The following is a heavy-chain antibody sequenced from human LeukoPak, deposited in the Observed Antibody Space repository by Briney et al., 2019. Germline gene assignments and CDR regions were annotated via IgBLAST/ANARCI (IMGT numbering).Heavy chain of an antibody. CDR3: ARGERQWRAKWGWFDP. V-gene: IGHV4-34*01. CDR2: INRSGST. D-gene: IGHD6-19*01. Sequence: SETLSLTCAVYGGSFSGYYWSWIRQPPGKGLEWIGEINRSGSTNYNPSLKSRVTISVDTSQNQFSLKRSSVTAADTAVYYCARGERQWRAKWGWFDPWGQGTLVTVSS. CDR1: GGSFSGYY. J-gene: IGHJ5*02.